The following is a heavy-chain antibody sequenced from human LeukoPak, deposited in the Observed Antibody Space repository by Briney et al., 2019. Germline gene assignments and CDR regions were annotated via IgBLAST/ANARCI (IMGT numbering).Heavy chain of an antibody. D-gene: IGHD6-19*01. CDR1: GGSISSYY. J-gene: IGHJ5*02. Sequence: SETLSLTCTVSGGSISSYYWSWIRQPPGKGLEWIGYIYYSGSTNYNPSLKSRVTISVDTSKNQFSLKLSSVTAADTAVYYCARDLIAVAGGYNWFDPWGQGTLVTVSS. V-gene: IGHV4-59*01. CDR3: ARDLIAVAGGYNWFDP. CDR2: IYYSGST.